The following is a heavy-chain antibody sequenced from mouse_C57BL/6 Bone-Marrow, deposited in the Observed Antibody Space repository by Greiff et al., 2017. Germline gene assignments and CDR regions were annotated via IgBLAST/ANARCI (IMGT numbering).Heavy chain of an antibody. D-gene: IGHD3-2*02. V-gene: IGHV1-72*01. CDR2: IDPNSGGD. CDR3: AREVLTAQATDFDY. J-gene: IGHJ2*01. CDR1: GYTFTSYW. Sequence: QVQLQQPGAELVKPGASVKLSCKASGYTFTSYWMHWVKQRPGRGLEWIGRIDPNSGGDKYNEKFKSKATLSVDKPSSTAYMQLSSLTSEDSAVYYCAREVLTAQATDFDYWGQGTPLTVSS.